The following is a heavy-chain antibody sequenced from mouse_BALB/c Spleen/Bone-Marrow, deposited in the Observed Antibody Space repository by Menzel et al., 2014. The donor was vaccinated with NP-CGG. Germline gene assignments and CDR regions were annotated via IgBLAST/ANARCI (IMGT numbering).Heavy chain of an antibody. CDR1: GNTFTSYD. J-gene: IGHJ1*01. D-gene: IGHD1-2*01. CDR3: VRSRLRDWFFDV. V-gene: IGHV1S56*01. CDR2: IFPGDSTT. Sequence: VMLVESGVELVKPGASVKLSCKASGNTFTSYDINWVRQRPERGLEWIGWIFPGDSTTKYNEKFKGKATLSTDKSSSTVHMQLSRLTSEDSAVYFCVRSRLRDWFFDVWGAGTTVTISS.